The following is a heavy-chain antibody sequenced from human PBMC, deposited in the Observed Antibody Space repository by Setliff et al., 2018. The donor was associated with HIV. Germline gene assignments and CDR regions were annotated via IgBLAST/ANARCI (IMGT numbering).Heavy chain of an antibody. Sequence: KTSETLSLTCTVSGGSITTGSYYWSWIRQPAGQGLEWIGHIYASDSSGSTNYNPSLKSRVTISLDTSKNQFSLKLSSVTAADTAVYYCARDGPHCITSSCPGAWFDPWGQGTLVTVSS. CDR1: GGSITTGSYY. V-gene: IGHV4-61*09. D-gene: IGHD2-2*01. J-gene: IGHJ5*02. CDR2: IYASDSSGST. CDR3: ARDGPHCITSSCPGAWFDP.